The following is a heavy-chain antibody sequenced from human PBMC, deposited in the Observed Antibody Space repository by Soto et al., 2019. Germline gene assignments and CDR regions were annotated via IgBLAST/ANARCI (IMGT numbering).Heavy chain of an antibody. D-gene: IGHD3-10*01. Sequence: SETLSLTCAVYGGSFSGYYWSWIRQPPGKGLEWIGEINHSGSTNYNPSLKSRVTISVDTSKNQFSLKLSSVTAADTAVYYCASGGSGGYPYYYYMDVWGKGTTVTVSS. CDR3: ASGGSGGYPYYYYMDV. J-gene: IGHJ6*03. CDR2: INHSGST. V-gene: IGHV4-34*01. CDR1: GGSFSGYY.